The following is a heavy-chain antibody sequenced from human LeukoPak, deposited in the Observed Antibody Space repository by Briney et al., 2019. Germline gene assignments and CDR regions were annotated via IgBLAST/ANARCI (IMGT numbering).Heavy chain of an antibody. CDR3: AKECDYSPGHKFDL. V-gene: IGHV3-23*01. Sequence: PGGSLRLSCVASGFTFSKHPMSWVRQAPGNGLELVSAINERGDITKYADSVMRRFTISRDNSKDTLYLQMNGLRAEDTAVYYCAKECDYSPGHKFDLWGQGTLVTVSS. D-gene: IGHD3-10*01. CDR2: INERGDIT. J-gene: IGHJ4*02. CDR1: GFTFSKHP.